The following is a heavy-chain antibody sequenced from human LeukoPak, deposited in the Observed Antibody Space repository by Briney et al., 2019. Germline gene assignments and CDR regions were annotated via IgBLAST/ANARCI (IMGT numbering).Heavy chain of an antibody. D-gene: IGHD3-22*01. CDR2: ISSSGTTI. J-gene: IGHJ3*02. Sequence: GGSLRLSCAASGFTFSSYEMNWVRQAPGKGLEWVSYISSSGTTIYYADSVKGRFTISRDNAKNSLYLQMNSLRAEDTAVYYCARRRGYSDSSGCFEGSAFDIWGQGTMVTVSS. CDR3: ARRRGYSDSSGCFEGSAFDI. V-gene: IGHV3-48*03. CDR1: GFTFSSYE.